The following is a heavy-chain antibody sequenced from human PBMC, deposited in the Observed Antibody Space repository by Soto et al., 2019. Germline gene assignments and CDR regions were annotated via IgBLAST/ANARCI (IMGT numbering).Heavy chain of an antibody. V-gene: IGHV1-18*01. CDR2: ISAYNGNT. CDR3: ARVRYYYGSGGDGKYYGMDV. Sequence: ASVKVSCKASGYTFTSYGISWVRQAPGQGLEWMGWISAYNGNTNYAQKLQGRVTMTTDTSTSTAYMELRSLRSDDTAVYYCARVRYYYGSGGDGKYYGMDVWGQGTTVTVSS. CDR1: GYTFTSYG. J-gene: IGHJ6*02. D-gene: IGHD3-10*01.